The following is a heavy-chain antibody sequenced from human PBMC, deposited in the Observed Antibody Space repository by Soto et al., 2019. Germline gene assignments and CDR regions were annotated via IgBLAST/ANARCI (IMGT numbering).Heavy chain of an antibody. Sequence: PSETLSLTCAVSGGSISSGGYSWSWIRQPPGKGLEWIGYIYHSGSTYYNPSLKSRVTISVDRSKNQFSLKLSTVTAADTAVYYCARGGGAAAAREFDYWGQGTLVTVSS. CDR2: IYHSGST. CDR1: GGSISSGGYS. J-gene: IGHJ4*02. CDR3: ARGGGAAAAREFDY. V-gene: IGHV4-30-2*01. D-gene: IGHD6-13*01.